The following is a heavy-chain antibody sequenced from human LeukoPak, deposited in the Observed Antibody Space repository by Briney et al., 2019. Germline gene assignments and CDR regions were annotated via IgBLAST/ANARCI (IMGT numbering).Heavy chain of an antibody. J-gene: IGHJ6*03. CDR3: ARDHLPAGAPGYYMDV. CDR2: IYNSGIT. V-gene: IGHV4-59*02. Sequence: SETLSLTCTVSGGSVSSHFWSWIRQPPGRGLEWIGYIYNSGITNYNPSLKSRVTMSVDTSKNQFSLMLRSVTAADTAVYYCARDHLPAGAPGYYMDVWGKGTTVTVSS. CDR1: GGSVSSHF. D-gene: IGHD4/OR15-4a*01.